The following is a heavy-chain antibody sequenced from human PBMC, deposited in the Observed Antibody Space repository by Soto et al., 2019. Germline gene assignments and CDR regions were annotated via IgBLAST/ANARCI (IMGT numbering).Heavy chain of an antibody. CDR2: ISHRGST. CDR3: ARLSQSGYSYADY. Sequence: PSETLSLTCTVSGGSIRRYYWSWIRQSREKGLEWIGYISHRGSTKYNLSLKSRVTISVDTSMNQFSLKLNSVTAADTAVYYCARLSQSGYSYADYWGQGTLVTVSS. J-gene: IGHJ4*02. CDR1: GGSIRRYY. D-gene: IGHD5-18*01. V-gene: IGHV4-59*01.